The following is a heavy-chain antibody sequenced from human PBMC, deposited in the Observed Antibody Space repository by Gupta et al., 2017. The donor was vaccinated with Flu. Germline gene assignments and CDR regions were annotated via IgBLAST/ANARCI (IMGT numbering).Heavy chain of an antibody. J-gene: IGHJ4*02. CDR3: ARGLGQGFCTGGRCYSDY. CDR2: INSSGGTT. D-gene: IGHD2-8*02. CDR1: GYTFTTYY. V-gene: IGHV1-46*01. Sequence: QVQLVQSGAEVKKPGASVTVSCKASGYTFTTYYMHWVRQAPGQGLEWVGVINSSGGTTAYAQKFQCRVTMTRDTSTSTVYMELSSLRSEDTAVYYCARGLGQGFCTGGRCYSDYWGQGTLVTVSS.